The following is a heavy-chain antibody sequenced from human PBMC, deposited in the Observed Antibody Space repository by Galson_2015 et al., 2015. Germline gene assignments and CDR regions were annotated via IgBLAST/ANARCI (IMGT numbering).Heavy chain of an antibody. CDR3: ARAPFHFDASGQRETETYFDY. CDR2: IDTDGSST. D-gene: IGHD3-22*01. V-gene: IGHV3-74*01. J-gene: IGHJ4*02. Sequence: SLRLSCATAGFSFDNNWMHWVRHAPGKGLMWVSNIDTDGSSTNYADSVKGRFTISRDKARNTLFLQLNGLRVEDTTIYYCARAPFHFDASGQRETETYFDYWGRGTLVTVSS. CDR1: GFSFDNNW.